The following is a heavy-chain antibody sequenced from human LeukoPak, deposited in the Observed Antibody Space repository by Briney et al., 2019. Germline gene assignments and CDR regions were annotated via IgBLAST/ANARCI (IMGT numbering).Heavy chain of an antibody. Sequence: SETLSLTCTVSGGSITSYWSWIRQPPGKGLEWIGFIYYSGSTNYNPSLKSRVTISVDTSKNQFSLKLSSVTAADTAVYYCARAPYCSSTSCYRGRVWFDPWGQGTLVTVSS. J-gene: IGHJ5*02. CDR2: IYYSGST. CDR3: ARAPYCSSTSCYRGRVWFDP. CDR1: GGSITSY. V-gene: IGHV4-59*12. D-gene: IGHD2-2*01.